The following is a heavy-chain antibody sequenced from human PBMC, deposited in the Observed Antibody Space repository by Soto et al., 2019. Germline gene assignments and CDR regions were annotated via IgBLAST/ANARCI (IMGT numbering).Heavy chain of an antibody. CDR3: ARDPLWFGEIGYFDY. J-gene: IGHJ4*02. Sequence: GGSLRLSCAASGFTFSSHAMNWVRQAPGKGLEWVSSIDSSGSFIYYADSVKGRFTISRDNAKSSLYLQMRSLRAEDTAVYYCARDPLWFGEIGYFDYWGQGALVTVSS. V-gene: IGHV3-21*01. CDR2: IDSSGSFI. D-gene: IGHD3-10*01. CDR1: GFTFSSHA.